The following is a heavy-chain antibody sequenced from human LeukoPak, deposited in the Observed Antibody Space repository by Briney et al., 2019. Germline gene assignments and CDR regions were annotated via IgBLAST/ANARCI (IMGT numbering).Heavy chain of an antibody. CDR3: ARGGSISLRWLDP. Sequence: GGSLRLSCAASGFTFSSYSMNWVRQAPGKGLEWVSSISSSSSYIYYADSVKGRFTISRDNAKNSLYLQMNSLRAEDTAVYYCARGGSISLRWLDPWGQGTLVTVSS. CDR1: GFTFSSYS. J-gene: IGHJ5*02. CDR2: ISSSSSYI. V-gene: IGHV3-21*01. D-gene: IGHD2-2*01.